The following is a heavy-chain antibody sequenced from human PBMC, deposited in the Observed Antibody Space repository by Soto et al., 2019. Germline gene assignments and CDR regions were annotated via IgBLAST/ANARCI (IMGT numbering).Heavy chain of an antibody. J-gene: IGHJ6*03. CDR3: ARKGMDYGDLGRYYYYYMDV. V-gene: IGHV3-13*01. Sequence: GGSLRLSCAASGFTFSSYDMHWVRQATGKGLEWVSAIGTAGDTYYPGSVKGRFTISRENAKNSLYLQMNSLRAGDTAVYYCARKGMDYGDLGRYYYYYMDVWGKGTTVTVSS. CDR2: IGTAGDT. D-gene: IGHD4-17*01. CDR1: GFTFSSYD.